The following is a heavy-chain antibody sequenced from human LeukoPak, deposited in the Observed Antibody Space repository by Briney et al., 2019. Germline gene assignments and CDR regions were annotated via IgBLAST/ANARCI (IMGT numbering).Heavy chain of an antibody. CDR2: ISYGGSNK. CDR3: ARDIGYCSGGSCYQSLDY. Sequence: GGSLRLSCAASGFTFSSYAMHWVRQAPGKGQEWVADISYGGSNKYYADSVKGRFTISRDNSKNTLYLQMNSLRAEDTAVYYCARDIGYCSGGSCYQSLDYWGQGTLVPVSS. V-gene: IGHV3-30-3*01. J-gene: IGHJ4*02. D-gene: IGHD2-15*01. CDR1: GFTFSSYA.